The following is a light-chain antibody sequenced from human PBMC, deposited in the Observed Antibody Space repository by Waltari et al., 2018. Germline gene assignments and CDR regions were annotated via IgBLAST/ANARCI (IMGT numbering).Light chain of an antibody. CDR2: GTI. V-gene: IGKV3-15*01. Sequence: WYQQKPGQPPRLLIYGTITRPTGVSARFSGSGSGTEFTLTISRLQSEDFAVYYCQQYNNWPLTFGGGTKVEI. CDR3: QQYNNWPLT. J-gene: IGKJ4*01.